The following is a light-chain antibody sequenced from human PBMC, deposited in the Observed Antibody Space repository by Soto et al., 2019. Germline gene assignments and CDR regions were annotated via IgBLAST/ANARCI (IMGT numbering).Light chain of an antibody. CDR1: QSVSSSY. CDR3: QQYGSSPPFT. J-gene: IGKJ3*01. Sequence: EIVLTQSPGTLSLSPRERATLSCRASQSVSSSYLAWYQQKPGQAPRLLIYGASSRDTGIPDRFSGSGSGTDFTLTISRLETEDFAVYYCQQYGSSPPFTFGPGTKVDIK. V-gene: IGKV3-20*01. CDR2: GAS.